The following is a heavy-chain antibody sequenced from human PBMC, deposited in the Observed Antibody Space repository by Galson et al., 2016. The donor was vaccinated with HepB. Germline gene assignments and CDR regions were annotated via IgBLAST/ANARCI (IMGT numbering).Heavy chain of an antibody. CDR3: AGRVYGGYSR. J-gene: IGHJ1*01. CDR2: IVHNGKA. D-gene: IGHD5-12*01. V-gene: IGHV4-34*12. CDR1: NASFKSYF. Sequence: SETLSLTCTVYNASFKSYFWSWIRQPPGKGLEWIGEIVHNGKANYNPSLQSRVTMSVDTSRSQFSLKLTPMTAADTSVYYCAGRVYGGYSRWGQGTLVTASS.